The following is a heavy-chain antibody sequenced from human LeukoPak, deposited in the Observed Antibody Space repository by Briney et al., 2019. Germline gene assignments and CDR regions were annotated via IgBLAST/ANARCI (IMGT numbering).Heavy chain of an antibody. D-gene: IGHD4-17*01. CDR3: ARPNDYGYYFDF. V-gene: IGHV5-51*01. CDR1: EYSFTNYW. J-gene: IGHJ4*02. CDR2: IYPGDSTT. Sequence: GESLKISCKGSEYSFTNYWIGWVRQMPGKGLEWMGIIYPGDSTTKYSPSFQGQVTISADMSISTAYLQWSSLKASDTAMYYCARPNDYGYYFDFWGQGTLVTVSS.